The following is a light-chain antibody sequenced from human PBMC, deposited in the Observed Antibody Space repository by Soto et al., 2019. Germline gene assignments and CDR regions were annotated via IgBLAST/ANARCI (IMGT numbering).Light chain of an antibody. CDR3: HKYGPSPLT. V-gene: IGKV3-20*01. J-gene: IGKJ4*01. CDR2: TAS. CDR1: QSVASSF. Sequence: EIELTQSPGTLSLSPGERATLSCRASQSVASSFIAWFQQKPGQPPRLLIYTASSRAPGIPDRFTASGSGTEFTLTISRLEPEDFAVYYCHKYGPSPLTFGGGTKVEI.